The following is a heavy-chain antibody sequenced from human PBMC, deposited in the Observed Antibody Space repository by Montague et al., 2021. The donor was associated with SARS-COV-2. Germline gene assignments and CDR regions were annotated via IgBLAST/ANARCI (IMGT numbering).Heavy chain of an antibody. CDR1: GSTSSSYG. J-gene: IGHJ3*02. CDR2: IWYDGSNN. D-gene: IGHD3-10*01. Sequence: SLRLSCAASGSTSSSYGMHWVRQAPGKGLEWAAVIWYDGSNNYYADSVKGRFTISRDNSKNTLYLQMNSLRAEDTAVYYCARDRYYYGSGSLDAFDIWGQGTMVTVSS. CDR3: ARDRYYYGSGSLDAFDI. V-gene: IGHV3-33*01.